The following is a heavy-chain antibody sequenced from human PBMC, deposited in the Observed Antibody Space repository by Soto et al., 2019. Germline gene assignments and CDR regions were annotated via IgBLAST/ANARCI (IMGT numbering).Heavy chain of an antibody. CDR2: ISSNGGST. Sequence: PGGSLRLSCSASGFTFSSYAMHWVRQAPGKGLEYVSAISSNGGSTSYAQKFQGRVTMTRDTSTSTVYMELSSLRSEDTAVYYCARGSDYVAFDPWGQGTLVTVSS. CDR3: ARGSDYVAFDP. CDR1: GFTFSSYA. J-gene: IGHJ5*02. V-gene: IGHV3-64*04. D-gene: IGHD5-12*01.